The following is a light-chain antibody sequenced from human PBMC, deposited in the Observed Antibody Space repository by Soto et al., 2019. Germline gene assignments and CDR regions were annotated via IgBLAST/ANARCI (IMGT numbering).Light chain of an antibody. V-gene: IGKV3-20*01. CDR3: QQYGSSPLFT. CDR1: QSVSSSY. Sequence: EIVLTQSPGTLSLSPGERATLSCRASQSVSSSYLAWYQQKPGQAPRLLIYGASTRATGSPDRFSGSGSGTDFNLTISRLEPEDFAVYYCQQYGSSPLFTFGPGTKVDIK. CDR2: GAS. J-gene: IGKJ3*01.